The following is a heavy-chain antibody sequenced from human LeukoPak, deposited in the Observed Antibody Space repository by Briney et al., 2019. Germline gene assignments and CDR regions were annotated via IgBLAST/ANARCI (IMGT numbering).Heavy chain of an antibody. J-gene: IGHJ4*02. D-gene: IGHD3-9*01. Sequence: PGASLRLSCAASGFTFNNYAMSWVRQAPGKGLEWVSAILGSGRSAYYVDSVKGRFTISRDNSKNSLFLQMNSLRVEDTALYYCSKWGDYDVLTGYYDSDFWGQGTLVTVSA. CDR2: ILGSGRSA. V-gene: IGHV3-23*01. CDR1: GFTFNNYA. CDR3: SKWGDYDVLTGYYDSDF.